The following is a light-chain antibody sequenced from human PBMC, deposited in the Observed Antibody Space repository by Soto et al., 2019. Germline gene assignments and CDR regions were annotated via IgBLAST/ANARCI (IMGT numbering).Light chain of an antibody. CDR3: SSYTSSSTPV. J-gene: IGLJ3*02. V-gene: IGLV2-14*01. CDR2: EVS. Sequence: QSVLTQPASVSGSPGQSITISCTGTSSDVGGYNYVSWYQQHPGKAPKLMIYEVSNRPSGVSNRFSGSKSGNTASLTISGLQAEDEADYYCSSYTSSSTPVFAGGTQLTV. CDR1: SSDVGGYNY.